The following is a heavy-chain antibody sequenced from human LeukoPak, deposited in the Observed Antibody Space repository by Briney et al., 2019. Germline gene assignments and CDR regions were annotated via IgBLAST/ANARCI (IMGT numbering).Heavy chain of an antibody. CDR2: ISGRGGST. CDR1: GFTFSSYA. V-gene: IGHV3-23*01. J-gene: IGHJ6*02. CDR3: RAPRYCSGGSCPYYYYYGMDV. D-gene: IGHD2-15*01. Sequence: GGSLRLSCAASGFTFSSYAMSWVRQAPGKGLEWVSAISGRGGSTYYADSVKGRFTISRDNSKNTLYLQMNSLRAEDTAAYYCRAPRYCSGGSCPYYYYYGMDVWGQGTTVTVSS.